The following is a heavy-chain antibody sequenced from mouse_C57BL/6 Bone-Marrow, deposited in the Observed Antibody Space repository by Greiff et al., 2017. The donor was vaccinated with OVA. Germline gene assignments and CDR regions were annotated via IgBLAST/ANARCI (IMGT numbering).Heavy chain of an antibody. CDR1: GYAFSSSW. V-gene: IGHV1-82*01. CDR3: ARSRYYYGSSYVLDY. CDR2: IYPGDGDT. J-gene: IGHJ2*01. D-gene: IGHD1-1*01. Sequence: QVQLQQSGPELVKPGASVKISCKASGYAFSSSWMNWVKQRPGKGLEWIGRIYPGDGDTNYNGKFKGKATLTADKSSSTAYMQLSSLTSEDSAVYFCARSRYYYGSSYVLDYWGQGTTLTVSS.